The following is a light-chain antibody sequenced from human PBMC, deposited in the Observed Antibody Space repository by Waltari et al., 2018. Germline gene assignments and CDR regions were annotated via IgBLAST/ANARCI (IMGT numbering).Light chain of an antibody. CDR3: MQGIHWPRS. J-gene: IGKJ1*01. V-gene: IGKV2-30*01. CDR2: KVS. CDR1: QSLVYSDGNTY. Sequence: DVVMTQSPLSLPVTLGQPASISCRSSQSLVYSDGNTYLCWFQQRPGQSPRRLIYKVSNRDSGVPDRFSGSGSGTDFTLKISRVEAEDIAIYYCMQGIHWPRSFGQGTKVEIE.